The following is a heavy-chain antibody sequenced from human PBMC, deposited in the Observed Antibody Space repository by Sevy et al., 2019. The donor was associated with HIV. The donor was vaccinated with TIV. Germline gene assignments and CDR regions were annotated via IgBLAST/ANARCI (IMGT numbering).Heavy chain of an antibody. CDR3: ARHHRAVAGFDY. CDR2: IYTSGST. D-gene: IGHD6-19*01. J-gene: IGHJ4*02. V-gene: IGHV4-61*02. CDR1: GDSISNPSYY. Sequence: SETLSLTCIVSGDSISNPSYYWHWIRQPAGKGLEWIGRIYTSGSTNYNPSFKSRVTLSVDTSNDQFSLILTSVTAGDTAVYYCARHHRAVAGFDYWGQGTLVTVSS.